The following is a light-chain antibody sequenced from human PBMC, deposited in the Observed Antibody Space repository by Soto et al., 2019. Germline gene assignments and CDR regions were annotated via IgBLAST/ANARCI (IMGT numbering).Light chain of an antibody. Sequence: QSVLTQSPSASASLGVSVKLTCTLSSGHSNYAIAWHQQQSEKGPRYLMKLNSDGSHSKGDGIPDRFSGSSSGAERYLTISSLQSEDEADYYCQTWGSGIVVFGGGTKLTVL. CDR3: QTWGSGIVV. V-gene: IGLV4-69*01. J-gene: IGLJ2*01. CDR2: LNSDGSH. CDR1: SGHSNYA.